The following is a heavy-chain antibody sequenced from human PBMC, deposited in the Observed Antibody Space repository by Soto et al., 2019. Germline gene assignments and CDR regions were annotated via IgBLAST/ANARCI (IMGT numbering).Heavy chain of an antibody. D-gene: IGHD5-18*01. Sequence: GESLKISCKGSGYSSTSYWIGWVRQMPGKGLEWMGIIYPGDSDTRYSPSFQGQVTISADKSISTAYLQWSSLKASDTAVYYCARGGQLLVGGIQLWFGIITSSPGFDYWGQGTLVTVSS. CDR2: IYPGDSDT. V-gene: IGHV5-51*01. CDR1: GYSSTSYW. J-gene: IGHJ4*02. CDR3: ARGGQLLVGGIQLWFGIITSSPGFDY.